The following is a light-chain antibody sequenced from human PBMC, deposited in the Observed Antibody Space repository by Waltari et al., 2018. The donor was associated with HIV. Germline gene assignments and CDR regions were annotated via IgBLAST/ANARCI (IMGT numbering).Light chain of an antibody. V-gene: IGLV2-8*01. CDR2: EIS. CDR3: SSYAGSNNLWV. Sequence: QSALTQPPSASGSPGQSVTISCTGTSSDVGGYNYVSWYQQNPGKAPTLMIYEISKRPSGVPDRFSGSKSGNTASLTVSGLQAGDEADYYCSSYAGSNNLWVFGGGTKLTVL. CDR1: SSDVGGYNY. J-gene: IGLJ3*02.